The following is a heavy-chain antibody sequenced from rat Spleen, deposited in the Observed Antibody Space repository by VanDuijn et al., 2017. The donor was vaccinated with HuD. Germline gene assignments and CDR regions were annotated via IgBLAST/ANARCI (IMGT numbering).Heavy chain of an antibody. Sequence: EVQLVESGGGLVQPGRSLKLSCAASGFTFSNYYMAWVRQAPTKGLEWVAYISAGGDSSYYKDSVKGRFAISRDNAKNTLYLQMDSLRSEDTATYYCTTGLQWGQGVMVTFSS. V-gene: IGHV5-27*01. D-gene: IGHD1-1*01. CDR1: GFTFSNYY. J-gene: IGHJ2*01. CDR2: ISAGGDSS. CDR3: TTGLQ.